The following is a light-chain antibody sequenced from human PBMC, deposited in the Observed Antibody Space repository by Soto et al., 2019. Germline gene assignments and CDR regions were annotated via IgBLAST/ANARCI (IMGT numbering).Light chain of an antibody. V-gene: IGLV2-14*03. CDR2: DVT. Sequence: QSALTQPASVSGSPGQAITISCTGTRSDVGGYNYVSWYQHHPGKAPKLMIYDVTTRPSGVSNRFSGSKSGNTASLTISGLQAEDEADYYCRSYTTASSLHGFGTGTKLTVL. CDR3: RSYTTASSLHG. J-gene: IGLJ1*01. CDR1: RSDVGGYNY.